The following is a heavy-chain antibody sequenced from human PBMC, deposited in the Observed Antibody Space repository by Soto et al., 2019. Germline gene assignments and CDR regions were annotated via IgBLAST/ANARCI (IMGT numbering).Heavy chain of an antibody. CDR2: ISGYNGDT. Sequence: QGQLVQSGPEVKKPGASVKVSCKTSGYTFSRYGISWVRQAPGQGLEWMGWISGYNGDTNYAQKVQGRVTMTIDTSTYTAYMELRSLTSDDTAIYYCAKNGHPPYCYYGMDVWGQGTTVTVSS. J-gene: IGHJ6*02. CDR3: AKNGHPPYCYYGMDV. D-gene: IGHD2-8*01. V-gene: IGHV1-18*01. CDR1: GYTFSRYG.